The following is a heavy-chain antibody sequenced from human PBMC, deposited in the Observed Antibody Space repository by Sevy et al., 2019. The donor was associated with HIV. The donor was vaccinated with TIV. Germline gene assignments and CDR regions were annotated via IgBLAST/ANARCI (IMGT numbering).Heavy chain of an antibody. V-gene: IGHV5-51*01. CDR1: GYSFTTYW. CDR2: IYPGDSDT. CDR3: ARGSGEWHAFDI. Sequence: GESLKISCKGSGYSFTTYWIGWVRQMPGRGLGLMAIIYPGDSDTIYTPSFQGQVTISADKSTSTASLQWSSLKASDTAMYYCARGSGEWHAFDIWGQGTMVTVSS. J-gene: IGHJ3*02. D-gene: IGHD3-10*01.